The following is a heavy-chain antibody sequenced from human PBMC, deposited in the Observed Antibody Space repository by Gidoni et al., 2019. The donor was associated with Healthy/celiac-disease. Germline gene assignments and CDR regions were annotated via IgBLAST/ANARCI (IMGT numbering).Heavy chain of an antibody. D-gene: IGHD4-17*01. J-gene: IGHJ1*01. CDR3: AKEGTVTPSQH. CDR2: ISGSGGST. V-gene: IGHV3-23*01. Sequence: EVQLLESGGGLVQHGGSLRLACAASGFTFSSYAMSWVRQAPGKGLGLVSAISGSGGSTYYADSVKGRFTISRDNSKNTLYLQMNSLRAEDTAVYYCAKEGTVTPSQHWCQGTLVTVSS. CDR1: GFTFSSYA.